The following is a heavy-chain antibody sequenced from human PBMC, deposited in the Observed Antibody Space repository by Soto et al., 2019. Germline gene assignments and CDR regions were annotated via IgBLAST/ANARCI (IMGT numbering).Heavy chain of an antibody. V-gene: IGHV4-38-2*01. J-gene: IGHJ6*02. CDR2: ICHAGLV. CDR1: GYSFASWYD. Sequence: PSETVSVTCAVSGYSFASWYDWASIRQSAGKGLGSIGRICHAGLVYYNPSHNGRIALSMDTSENHFSLKLPSVTAADTAVYYFARTFDYYGMDVWGQGTKVT. CDR3: ARTFDYYGMDV.